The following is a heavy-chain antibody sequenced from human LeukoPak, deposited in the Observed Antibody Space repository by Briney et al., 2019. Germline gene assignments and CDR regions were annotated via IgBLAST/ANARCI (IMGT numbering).Heavy chain of an antibody. CDR2: IDTSSSTM. CDR1: AFTFSDYS. D-gene: IGHD7-27*01. V-gene: IGHV3-48*02. J-gene: IGHJ3*01. Sequence: PGGSLRLSCAASAFTFSDYSMNWVRQAPGKGLEWISYIDTSSSTMYYADSVMGRFTISRDNAKESLYLQMNSLRDEDTAVYYCARVDDSWGPNNLDLWGQGTMVTVSS. CDR3: ARVDDSWGPNNLDL.